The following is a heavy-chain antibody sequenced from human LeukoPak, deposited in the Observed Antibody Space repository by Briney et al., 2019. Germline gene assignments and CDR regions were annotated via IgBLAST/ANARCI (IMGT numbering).Heavy chain of an antibody. CDR3: ARVGGDGYNFQPTYFDY. J-gene: IGHJ4*02. Sequence: SETLSLTCAVYGGSFSGYYWSWIRQPPGKGLEWIGEINHSGSTNCNPSLKSRVTISVDTSKNQFSLKLSSVTAADTAVYYCARVGGDGYNFQPTYFDYWGQGTLVTVSS. CDR1: GGSFSGYY. D-gene: IGHD5-24*01. CDR2: INHSGST. V-gene: IGHV4-34*01.